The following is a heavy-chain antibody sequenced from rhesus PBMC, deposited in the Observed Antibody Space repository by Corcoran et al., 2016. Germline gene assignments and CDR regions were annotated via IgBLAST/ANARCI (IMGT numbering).Heavy chain of an antibody. CDR1: GFTFSDYY. D-gene: IGHD6-31*01. V-gene: IGHV3-59*01. CDR3: AGWYSSGLGY. J-gene: IGHJ4*01. Sequence: EVQLVESGGGLAKPGGSLRLSCAASGFTFSDYYMHWVRQASGKGLEWVSRISSGGGSTWYADSVKGRFTISRENDKNTLYLQMNSLRAEDTAVYYCAGWYSSGLGYWGQGVLVTVSS. CDR2: ISSGGGST.